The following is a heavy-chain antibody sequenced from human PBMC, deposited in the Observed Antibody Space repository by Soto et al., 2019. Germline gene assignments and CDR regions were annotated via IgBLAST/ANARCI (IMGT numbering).Heavy chain of an antibody. CDR1: GGSISSYY. J-gene: IGHJ4*02. CDR3: ARLVVTVLDY. V-gene: IGHV4-59*06. D-gene: IGHD3-22*01. CDR2: IYYSGST. Sequence: PSETLYLACTVSGGSISSYYLSWIRQPPGKGLEWIGYIYYSGSTYYNPSLKSRVTISVDTSKNQFSLKLSSVTAADTAVYYCARLVVTVLDYWGQGTLVTVSS.